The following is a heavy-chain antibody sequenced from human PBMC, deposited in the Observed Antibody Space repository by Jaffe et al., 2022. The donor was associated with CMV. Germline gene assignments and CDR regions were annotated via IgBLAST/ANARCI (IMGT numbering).Heavy chain of an antibody. CDR1: GGTFSSYA. J-gene: IGHJ4*02. CDR2: IIPILGIA. V-gene: IGHV1-69*09. D-gene: IGHD2-15*01. CDR3: ARVKLYCSGGSCYFDY. Sequence: QVQLVQSGAEVKKPGSSVKVSCKASGGTFSSYAISWVRQAPGQGLEWMGRIIPILGIANYAQKFQGRVTITADKSTSTAYMELSSLRSEDTAVYYCARVKLYCSGGSCYFDYWGQGTLVTVSS.